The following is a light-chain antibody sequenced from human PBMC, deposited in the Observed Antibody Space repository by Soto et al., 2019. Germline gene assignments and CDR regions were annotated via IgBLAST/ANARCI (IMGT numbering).Light chain of an antibody. V-gene: IGKV3-20*01. Sequence: PGERATLSRRASQRVSSTFLAWYQQKPGQAPRLLIYGASSRATGIPDRFSGSGSGTDFTLTISRLEPEDFAVYYCQQYGGSLTFGGGTKVEIK. CDR2: GAS. CDR1: QRVSSTF. J-gene: IGKJ4*01. CDR3: QQYGGSLT.